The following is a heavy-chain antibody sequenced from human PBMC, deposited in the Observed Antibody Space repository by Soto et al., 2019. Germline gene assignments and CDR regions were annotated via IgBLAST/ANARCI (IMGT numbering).Heavy chain of an antibody. CDR3: AREGYYDSNGIIDY. J-gene: IGHJ4*02. CDR2: IIPIFGTA. CDR1: GGTFSSYA. V-gene: IGHV1-69*13. Sequence: ASVKVSCKASGGTFSSYAISWVRQAPGQGLEWMGGIIPIFGTANYAQKFQGRVTITADESTSTAYMELSSLRSEDTVVYYCAREGYYDSNGIIDYWGQGTLVTVSS. D-gene: IGHD3-22*01.